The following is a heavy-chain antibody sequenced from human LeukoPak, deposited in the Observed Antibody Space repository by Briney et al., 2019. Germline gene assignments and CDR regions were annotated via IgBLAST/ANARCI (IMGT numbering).Heavy chain of an antibody. CDR3: ARKTGWQFDY. CDR2: ISYDENKK. J-gene: IGHJ4*02. CDR1: GFTFGSSI. Sequence: GGSLRLSCVASGFTFGSSIMHWVRQAPGKGLEWVVVISYDENKKYYADSVKGRFTISRDNSKNTLYLQMNGLRPEDTAVYYCARKTGWQFDYWGQGTLVAVSS. V-gene: IGHV3-30*01. D-gene: IGHD6-19*01.